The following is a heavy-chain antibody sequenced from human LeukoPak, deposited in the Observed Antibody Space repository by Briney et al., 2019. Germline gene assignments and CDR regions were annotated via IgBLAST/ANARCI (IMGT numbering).Heavy chain of an antibody. Sequence: GGSLRLSCAASGLTFSSNGMHWVRQAPGKGLEWVAVVSYDGSNKYYADSVKGRLTVSRDNSKNTLYLQMNSLRAEDTAIYYCAKEIAAAAGCWFDPWGQGTLVTVSS. CDR1: GLTFSSNG. CDR2: VSYDGSNK. D-gene: IGHD6-13*01. CDR3: AKEIAAAAGCWFDP. J-gene: IGHJ5*02. V-gene: IGHV3-30*18.